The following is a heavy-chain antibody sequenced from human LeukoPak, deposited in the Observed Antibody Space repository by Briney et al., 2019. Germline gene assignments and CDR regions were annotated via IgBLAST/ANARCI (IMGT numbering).Heavy chain of an antibody. Sequence: ASGTLSLTCGVSGGSITTTNFWCWVRQPPGGGLEWIGEISLRGRTQYNPSLKSRVNISVDKSKNQFSLKLTSVTAADTAVYYCARIGNYYFDYWGQGTLVTVSS. J-gene: IGHJ4*02. D-gene: IGHD1-1*01. CDR3: ARIGNYYFDY. CDR1: GGSITTTNF. CDR2: ISLRGRT. V-gene: IGHV4-4*02.